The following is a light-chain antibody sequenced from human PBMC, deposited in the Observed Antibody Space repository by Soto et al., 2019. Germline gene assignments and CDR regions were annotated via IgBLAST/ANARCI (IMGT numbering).Light chain of an antibody. CDR2: EVS. CDR1: SSDVGSYNR. CDR3: SSYTSSSTVV. J-gene: IGLJ2*01. Sequence: QSALTQPPSVSGTPGQSVTISCTGTSSDVGSYNRVSWYQQPPGTAPKFMIYEVSNRPSGVPDRFSASKSGNTASLTISGLQAEDEADYYCSSYTSSSTVVFGGGTKLTVL. V-gene: IGLV2-18*02.